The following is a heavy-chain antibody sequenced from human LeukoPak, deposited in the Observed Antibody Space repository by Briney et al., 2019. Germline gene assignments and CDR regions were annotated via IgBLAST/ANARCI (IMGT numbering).Heavy chain of an antibody. J-gene: IGHJ3*02. V-gene: IGHV1-3*01. Sequence: ASVKVSCKASGYTFTSYAMHWVRQAPGQRLEWMGWINAGNGNTKYSQKFQGRVTITRDTSASTAYMELSSLRSEDTAVYYCARDGAVGTMIVVVITDDAFDIWGQGTMVTVSS. D-gene: IGHD3-22*01. CDR2: INAGNGNT. CDR1: GYTFTSYA. CDR3: ARDGAVGTMIVVVITDDAFDI.